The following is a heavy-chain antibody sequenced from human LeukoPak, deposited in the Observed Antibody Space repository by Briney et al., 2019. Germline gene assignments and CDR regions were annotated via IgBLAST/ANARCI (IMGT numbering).Heavy chain of an antibody. CDR1: GFSSSSYG. D-gene: IGHD1-26*01. CDR3: AREVGGFRNYYYYYMDV. Sequence: PGGSLRLSCAASGFSSSSYGMNWVRQAPGKGLEWVSSISDSSNYIYYADSVKGRFTISRDNAKNSLYLQMNSLRAEDTAVYYCAREVGGFRNYYYYYMDVWGKGTTVTVSS. CDR2: ISDSSNYI. V-gene: IGHV3-21*01. J-gene: IGHJ6*03.